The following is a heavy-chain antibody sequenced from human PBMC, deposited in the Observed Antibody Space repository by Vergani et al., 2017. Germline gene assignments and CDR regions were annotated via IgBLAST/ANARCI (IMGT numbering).Heavy chain of an antibody. CDR3: ARGLRYFDWTLGT. V-gene: IGHV3-23*01. J-gene: IGHJ5*02. CDR1: GFTFSACP. CDR2: ISARYPST. Sequence: EVQLLQSGGGVIQPGGSVRLSCAASGFTFSACPMTWVRQAPGKGLEWVSAISARYPSTYYADSVKGRFTISRDNSKNMLYLQMNSLRAEDTAVYYCARGLRYFDWTLGTWGQGTLVTVSS. D-gene: IGHD3-9*01.